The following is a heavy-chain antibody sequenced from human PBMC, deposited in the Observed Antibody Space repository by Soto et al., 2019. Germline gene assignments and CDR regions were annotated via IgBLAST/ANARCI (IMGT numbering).Heavy chain of an antibody. J-gene: IGHJ4*02. Sequence: WGSLRLSCAASGFTFSSDAMSWVRQAPGKGLEWVSAISGSGGSTYYADSVKGRFTLSRDNSKNTLYLQMNSLRAEDTAVYYCATTVSSGYYSNYWGQGTLVTVSS. D-gene: IGHD3-22*01. V-gene: IGHV3-23*01. CDR3: ATTVSSGYYSNY. CDR1: GFTFSSDA. CDR2: ISGSGGST.